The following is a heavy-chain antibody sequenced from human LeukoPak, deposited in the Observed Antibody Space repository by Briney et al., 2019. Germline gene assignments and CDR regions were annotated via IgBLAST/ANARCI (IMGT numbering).Heavy chain of an antibody. J-gene: IGHJ4*02. CDR2: ISYDGSNK. V-gene: IGHV3-30*03. D-gene: IGHD6-13*01. CDR3: ARGKAAGRY. CDR1: GFTFSSYS. Sequence: GGSLRLSCAASGFTFSSYSMNWVRQAPGKGLEWVAVISYDGSNKYYADSVKGRFTISRDNSKNTLYLQMNSRRAEDTAVYYWARGKAAGRYGGQEPLVPVS.